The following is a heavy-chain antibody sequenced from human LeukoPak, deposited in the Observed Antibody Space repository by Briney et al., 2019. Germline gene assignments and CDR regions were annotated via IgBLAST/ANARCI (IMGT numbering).Heavy chain of an antibody. Sequence: PSETLSLTCAVYGGSFSGYHWSWIRQPPGKGLEWTGEINHSGSTNYNPSLKSRVTISVDTSKNQFSLKLSSVTAADTAVYYCATGPNSTYYYDSSGSYWGQGTLVTVSS. V-gene: IGHV4-34*01. CDR2: INHSGST. D-gene: IGHD3-22*01. J-gene: IGHJ4*02. CDR3: ATGPNSTYYYDSSGSY. CDR1: GGSFSGYH.